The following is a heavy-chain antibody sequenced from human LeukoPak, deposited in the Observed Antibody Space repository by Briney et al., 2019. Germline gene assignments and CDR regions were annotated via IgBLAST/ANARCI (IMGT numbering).Heavy chain of an antibody. CDR2: INHSGST. Sequence: SETLSLTCAVYGGSFSGYYWSWIRQPPGKGLEWIGEINHSGSTNYNPSLKSRVTISVDTSKNQFSLKLSSVTAADTAVYYCARGRGKYSSSWYAAYFDYWGQGTLVTVSS. D-gene: IGHD6-13*01. CDR3: ARGRGKYSSSWYAAYFDY. CDR1: GGSFSGYY. J-gene: IGHJ4*02. V-gene: IGHV4-34*01.